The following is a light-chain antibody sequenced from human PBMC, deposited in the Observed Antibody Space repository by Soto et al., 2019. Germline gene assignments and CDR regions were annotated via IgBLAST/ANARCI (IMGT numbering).Light chain of an antibody. Sequence: EVVLTQSPGTQSLSPGERATLSCRASQSVSNNLAWYQQKPGQAPRLLIFGASSRATGIPDRFSGRGSGTDFTLTISRLEPEDFAVYCCQQYATSPWTFGQGTKVDI. CDR3: QQYATSPWT. V-gene: IGKV3-20*01. J-gene: IGKJ1*01. CDR1: QSVSNN. CDR2: GAS.